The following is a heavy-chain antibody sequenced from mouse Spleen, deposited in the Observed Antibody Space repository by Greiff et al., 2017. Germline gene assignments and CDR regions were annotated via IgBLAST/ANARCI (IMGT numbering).Heavy chain of an antibody. Sequence: VQLQQPGAELVRPGSSVKLSCKASGYTFTSYWMHWVKQRPIQGLEWIGNIDPSDSETHYNQKFKDKATLTVDKSSSTAYMQLSSLTSEDSAVYYCARRVDGVLAYWGQGTLVTVSA. CDR3: ARRVDGVLAY. V-gene: IGHV1-52*01. CDR2: IDPSDSET. CDR1: GYTFTSYW. D-gene: IGHD2-3*01. J-gene: IGHJ3*01.